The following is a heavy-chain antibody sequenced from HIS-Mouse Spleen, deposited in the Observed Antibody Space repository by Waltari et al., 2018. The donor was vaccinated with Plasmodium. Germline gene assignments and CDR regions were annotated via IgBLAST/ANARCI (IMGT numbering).Heavy chain of an antibody. V-gene: IGHV3-21*01. CDR2: ISSSSSYI. J-gene: IGHJ4*02. Sequence: EVQLVESGGGLVKPGGSLRLSCAASGFTFSSYSMNWVRQAQGKGLEWVSSISSSSSYIYYADSVKGRFTISRDNAKNSLYLQMNSLRAEDTAVYYCARDNWGSFGYWGQGTLVTVSS. CDR3: ARDNWGSFGY. CDR1: GFTFSSYS. D-gene: IGHD7-27*01.